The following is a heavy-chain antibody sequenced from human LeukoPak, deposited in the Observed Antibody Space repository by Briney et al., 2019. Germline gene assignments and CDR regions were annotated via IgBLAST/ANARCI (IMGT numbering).Heavy chain of an antibody. CDR2: IHHSGST. CDR3: ARGGNRFGGFYFDY. V-gene: IGHV4-31*03. Sequence: PSQTLSLTCTVSGDSISSGEHYWSWIRQLPGKGLESIGFIHHSGSTRHNPSLKNRVAISVDASKNQFALKLSSVIAADTAVYYCARGGNRFGGFYFDYWGQGILVTVSS. J-gene: IGHJ4*02. D-gene: IGHD3-10*01. CDR1: GDSISSGEHY.